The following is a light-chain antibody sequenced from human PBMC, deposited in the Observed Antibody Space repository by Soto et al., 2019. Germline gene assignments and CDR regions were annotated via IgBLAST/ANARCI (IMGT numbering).Light chain of an antibody. CDR3: QQFRIYPLT. J-gene: IGKJ4*01. V-gene: IGKV1-13*02. CDR2: GAS. CDR1: QGISSS. Sequence: AIQLTQSPSSLSASVGDRVSITCRASQGISSSLAWYQQKPGKAPNLLIYGASSLESGVSSRFSGSGSGTDFTLTISSLQPEDFATYYCQQFRIYPLTFGGGTKVDVK.